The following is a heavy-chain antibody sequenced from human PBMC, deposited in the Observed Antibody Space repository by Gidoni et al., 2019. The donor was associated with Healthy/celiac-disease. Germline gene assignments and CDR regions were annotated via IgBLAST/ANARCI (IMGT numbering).Heavy chain of an antibody. CDR3: AKVDHIVVVTAAYYFDY. CDR1: GFTFSSYA. Sequence: EVQLLESGGGLVQPGGSLRLSCAASGFTFSSYAMGWVRQAPGKGLEWVSAISGSGGSTYYADSVKGRFTISRDNSKNTLYLQMNSLRAEDTAVYYCAKVDHIVVVTAAYYFDYWGQGTLVTVSS. CDR2: ISGSGGST. D-gene: IGHD2-21*02. J-gene: IGHJ4*02. V-gene: IGHV3-23*01.